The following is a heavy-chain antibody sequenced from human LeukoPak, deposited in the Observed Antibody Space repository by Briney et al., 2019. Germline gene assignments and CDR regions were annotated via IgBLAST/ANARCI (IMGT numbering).Heavy chain of an antibody. CDR2: VKYDGSEK. D-gene: IGHD2-8*01. CDR3: ARDRFCTSGTCYKDY. J-gene: IGHJ4*02. CDR1: GFTFTNYW. V-gene: IGHV3-7*01. Sequence: GGSLRLSCAASGFTFTNYWMGWVRQAPGQGLEWVATVKYDGSEKYYVDSVKGRFTISRDNAKNSLYLQMNSLRDEDTALYYCARDRFCTSGTCYKDYWGQGALVTVSS.